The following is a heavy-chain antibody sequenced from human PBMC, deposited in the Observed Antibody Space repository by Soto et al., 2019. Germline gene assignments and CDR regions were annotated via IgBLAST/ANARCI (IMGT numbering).Heavy chain of an antibody. CDR1: GGSISSYY. V-gene: IGHV4-59*01. CDR3: ARDLPTTRVIDTFDY. Sequence: TSETLSLTCTVSGGSISSYYWSWIRQPPGKGLEWIGYIYYSGSTNYTPSLKSRVTISVDTSKNQFSLKLSSVTAADTAVYYCARDLPTTRVIDTFDYWGQGTRVTVSS. D-gene: IGHD3-16*02. CDR2: IYYSGST. J-gene: IGHJ4*02.